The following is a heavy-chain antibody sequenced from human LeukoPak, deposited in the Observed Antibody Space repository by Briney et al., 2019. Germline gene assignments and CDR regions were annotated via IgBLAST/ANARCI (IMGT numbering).Heavy chain of an antibody. CDR1: GFTFSSYG. V-gene: IGHV3-23*01. CDR3: AKEWTDYGGTPAGY. CDR2: ISGSGGST. Sequence: GSLRLSCAASGFTFSSYGMHWVRQAPGKGLEWVSAISGSGGSTYYADSVKGRFTISRDNSKNTLYLQMNSLRAEDTAVYYCAKEWTDYGGTPAGYWGQGTLVTVSS. J-gene: IGHJ4*02. D-gene: IGHD4-23*01.